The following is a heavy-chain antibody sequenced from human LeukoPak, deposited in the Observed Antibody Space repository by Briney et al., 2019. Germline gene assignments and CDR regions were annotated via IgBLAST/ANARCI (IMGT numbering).Heavy chain of an antibody. Sequence: GGSLRLSCAASGFTFYDYAMHWVRHAPGKGLEWVSGISWNSGSIGYADSVKGRFTISRDNAKNSLYLQMNSLRAEDTALYYCAKAPYYYYGMDVWGQGTTVTVSS. CDR2: ISWNSGSI. V-gene: IGHV3-9*01. CDR3: AKAPYYYYGMDV. J-gene: IGHJ6*02. CDR1: GFTFYDYA.